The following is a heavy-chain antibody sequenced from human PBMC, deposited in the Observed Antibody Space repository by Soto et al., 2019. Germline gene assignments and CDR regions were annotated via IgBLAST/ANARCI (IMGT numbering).Heavy chain of an antibody. J-gene: IGHJ6*02. Sequence: PGGSLRLSCAASGFTFSSYSMNWVRQAPGKGLEWVSSISSSSSYIYYADSVKGRFTISRDNAKNSLYLQMNSLRAEDTAVYYCARADRHLFLEWLSNPQSGLDVWGQGTTVTVSS. CDR3: ARADRHLFLEWLSNPQSGLDV. V-gene: IGHV3-21*01. CDR1: GFTFSSYS. CDR2: ISSSSSYI. D-gene: IGHD3-3*01.